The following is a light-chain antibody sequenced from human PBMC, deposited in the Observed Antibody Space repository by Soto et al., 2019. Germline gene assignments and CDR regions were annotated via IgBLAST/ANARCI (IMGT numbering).Light chain of an antibody. J-gene: IGKJ1*01. Sequence: EILMTQSPATLSVSPGERATLSCRASQSVSSNLAWYQQKPGQAPRLLIYAVSTRATGIPARFSGSGPGTEFTLTINSLQSEDFAVYYCQHYNNWPPTWTFGQGTNVEI. V-gene: IGKV3-15*01. CDR1: QSVSSN. CDR3: QHYNNWPPTWT. CDR2: AVS.